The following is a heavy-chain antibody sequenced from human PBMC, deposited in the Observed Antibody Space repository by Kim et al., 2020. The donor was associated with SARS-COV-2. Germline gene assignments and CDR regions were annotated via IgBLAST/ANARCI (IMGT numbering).Heavy chain of an antibody. Sequence: GESLKISCKGSGYSFTSYWIGWVRQMPGKGLEWMGIIYPGDSDTRYSPSFQGQVTISADKSISTAYLQWSSLKASDTAMYYCARRSRSWKQWLAPTHFDYWGQGTLVTVSS. J-gene: IGHJ4*02. CDR3: ARRSRSWKQWLAPTHFDY. CDR1: GYSFTSYW. CDR2: IYPGDSDT. V-gene: IGHV5-51*01. D-gene: IGHD6-19*01.